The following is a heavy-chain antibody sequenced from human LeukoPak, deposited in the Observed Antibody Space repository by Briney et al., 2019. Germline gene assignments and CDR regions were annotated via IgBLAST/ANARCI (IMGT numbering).Heavy chain of an antibody. J-gene: IGHJ4*02. D-gene: IGHD1-26*01. Sequence: GGSLRLSCAASGFTFSSYAMSWVRQAPGKGLEWVSAISGSGGSTYYADSVKGRFTISRDNSKNTLYLQMNSLRAEDTAVYYCAKEGVGATTRGSYFDYWGQGTLVTVSS. CDR2: ISGSGGST. V-gene: IGHV3-23*01. CDR3: AKEGVGATTRGSYFDY. CDR1: GFTFSSYA.